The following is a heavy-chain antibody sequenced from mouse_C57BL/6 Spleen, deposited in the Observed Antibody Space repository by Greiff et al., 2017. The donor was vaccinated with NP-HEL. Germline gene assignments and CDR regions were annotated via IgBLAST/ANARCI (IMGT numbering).Heavy chain of an antibody. Sequence: VQLQQSGPELVKPGASVKISCKASGYTFTDYYMNWVKQSNGKSLEWIGDINPKNGGTSYNQKFKGKATLTVDKSSSTAYMELRSLTSEDSAVYYCARGQLRFAYWGQGTLVTVSA. J-gene: IGHJ3*01. D-gene: IGHD4-1*02. CDR1: GYTFTDYY. CDR2: INPKNGGT. CDR3: ARGQLRFAY. V-gene: IGHV1-26*01.